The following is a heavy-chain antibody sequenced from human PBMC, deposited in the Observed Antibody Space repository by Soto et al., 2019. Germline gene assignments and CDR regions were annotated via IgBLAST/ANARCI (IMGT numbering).Heavy chain of an antibody. J-gene: IGHJ5*02. CDR1: GGSIRGYY. D-gene: IGHD1-1*01. Sequence: QVQLPESGPGLVKPSETLSLTCTVSGGSIRGYYWSWIRQTPGKGLEWIGQIYYTGSTNYNPSLKSRVTISVDTSKKHFYLKLSSVTAGDTAMYYCARTKTTLYNWFDPWGQGTQVTVSP. CDR3: ARTKTTLYNWFDP. V-gene: IGHV4-59*08. CDR2: IYYTGST.